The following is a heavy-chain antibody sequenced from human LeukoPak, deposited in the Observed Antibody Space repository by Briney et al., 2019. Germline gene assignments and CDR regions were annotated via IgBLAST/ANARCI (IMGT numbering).Heavy chain of an antibody. D-gene: IGHD5-18*01. J-gene: IGHJ4*02. CDR1: GGTFSSYA. Sequence: GSSVKVSCKASGGTFSSYAIIWVRQAPGQGLEWMGRIIPILGIANYAQKFQGRVTITADKSTSTAYMELSSLRSEDTAVYYCARGTHSYGSVLFDYWGQGTLVTVSS. CDR3: ARGTHSYGSVLFDY. V-gene: IGHV1-69*04. CDR2: IIPILGIA.